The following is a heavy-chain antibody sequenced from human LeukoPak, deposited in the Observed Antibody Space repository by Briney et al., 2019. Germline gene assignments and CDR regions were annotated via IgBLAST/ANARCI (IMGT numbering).Heavy chain of an antibody. D-gene: IGHD2-2*01. CDR3: ARDSYCSSTSCYASPVDY. J-gene: IGHJ4*02. CDR1: GYTFTGYY. CDR2: IGTAGDT. Sequence: SCKASGYTFTGYYMHWVRQATGKGLEWVSAIGTAGDTYYPGSVKGRFTISRENAKNSLYLQMNSLRAGDTAVYYCARDSYCSSTSCYASPVDYWGQGTLVTVSS. V-gene: IGHV3-13*01.